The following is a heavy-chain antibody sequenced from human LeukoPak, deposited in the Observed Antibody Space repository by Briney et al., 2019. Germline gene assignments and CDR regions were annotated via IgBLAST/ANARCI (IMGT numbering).Heavy chain of an antibody. CDR1: GDSVSSKIAA. CDR3: ARTQGGNNDH. Sequence: SQTLSLTCAISGDSVSSKIAAWNWIRQSPSRGLEWLGRTYYRTKWNNDYAVSVKSRITINPDTSKNQFSLQLSSVTPEDTAVYYCARTQGGNNDHWGQGTLVTVSS. D-gene: IGHD3-16*01. J-gene: IGHJ4*02. CDR2: TYYRTKWNN. V-gene: IGHV6-1*01.